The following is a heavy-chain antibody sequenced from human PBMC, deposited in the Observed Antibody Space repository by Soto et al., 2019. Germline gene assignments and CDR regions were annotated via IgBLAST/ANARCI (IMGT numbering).Heavy chain of an antibody. CDR1: GFTFSSYW. J-gene: IGHJ4*02. CDR3: ARESLDIVATIGELDY. D-gene: IGHD5-12*01. Sequence: EVRLVESGGGLVQPGGSLRLSCAASGFTFSSYWMNWVRQAPGKGLEWVANIKEDGSEKYHIDSVKGRFTISRDNAKNSLYLQLNSLRAEDTAVYYCARESLDIVATIGELDYWGQVTLVTVSS. V-gene: IGHV3-7*01. CDR2: IKEDGSEK.